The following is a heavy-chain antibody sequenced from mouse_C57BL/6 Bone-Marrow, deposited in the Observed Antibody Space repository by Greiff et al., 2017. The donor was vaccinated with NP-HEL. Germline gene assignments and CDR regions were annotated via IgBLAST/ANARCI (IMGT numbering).Heavy chain of an antibody. V-gene: IGHV14-4*01. D-gene: IGHD4-1*01. Sequence: VQLQQSGAELVRPGASVKLSCTASGFNIKDDYMHWVKQRPEPGLEWIGWIDPENGDTEYASKFQGKATITADTSSNTAYLQLSSLTSEDTAVYYCTNWDVDYWGQGTTLTVSS. CDR3: TNWDVDY. J-gene: IGHJ2*01. CDR1: GFNIKDDY. CDR2: IDPENGDT.